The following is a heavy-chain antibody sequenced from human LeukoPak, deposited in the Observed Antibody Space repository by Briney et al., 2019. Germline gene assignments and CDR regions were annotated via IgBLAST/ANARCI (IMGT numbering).Heavy chain of an antibody. V-gene: IGHV1-69*04. D-gene: IGHD3-22*01. CDR2: IIPILGIA. Sequence: ASVKVSCKASGYTFTGYYMHWVRQAPGQGLEWMGRIIPILGIANYAQKFQGRVTITADKSTSTAYMELSSLRSEDTAVYYCARDRASYYDSSGYYQPFDYWGQGTLVTVSS. CDR3: ARDRASYYDSSGYYQPFDY. J-gene: IGHJ4*02. CDR1: GYTFTGYY.